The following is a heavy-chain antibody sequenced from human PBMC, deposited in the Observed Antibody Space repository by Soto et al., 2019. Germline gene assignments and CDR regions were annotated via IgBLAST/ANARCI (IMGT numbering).Heavy chain of an antibody. Sequence: GGSLRLSCAASGFTFSSYSMSWVRQAPGKGLEWVSYISSVSSTIYYADSVKGRFTISRDNAKNSLYLQMNSLRAEDTAVYYCARDLYGDYIFDYWGQGTLVTV. J-gene: IGHJ4*02. CDR2: ISSVSSTI. V-gene: IGHV3-48*01. D-gene: IGHD4-17*01. CDR1: GFTFSSYS. CDR3: ARDLYGDYIFDY.